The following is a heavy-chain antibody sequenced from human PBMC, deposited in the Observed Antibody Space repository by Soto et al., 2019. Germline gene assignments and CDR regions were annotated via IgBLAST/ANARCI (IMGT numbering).Heavy chain of an antibody. J-gene: IGHJ4*02. D-gene: IGHD2-2*02. V-gene: IGHV1-69*13. CDR1: GGTFSGYA. CDR2: IIPIFGTA. CDR3: ARDALGYCSSTSCYKGGPGDY. Sequence: SVKVSCKASGGTFSGYAISWVRQAPGQGLEWMGGIIPIFGTANYAQKFQGRVTITADESTSTAYMELSSLRPEDTAVYYCARDALGYCSSTSCYKGGPGDYWGQGTLVTVSS.